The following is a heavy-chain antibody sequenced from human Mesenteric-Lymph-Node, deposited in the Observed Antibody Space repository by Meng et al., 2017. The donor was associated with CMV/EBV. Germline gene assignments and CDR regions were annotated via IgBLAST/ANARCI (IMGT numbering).Heavy chain of an antibody. D-gene: IGHD6-6*01. CDR1: GFLFRRYW. V-gene: IGHV3-7*01. CDR2: IKQDGSEE. CDR3: ARMGSSSSVY. Sequence: LSCAPSGFLFRRYWMSWVRQAPGKGLDWVANIKQDGSEEYYVDSVNGRFILSRDTAKHSLYLQMNSLRAEDTAVYYCARMGSSSSVYWGQGTLVTVSS. J-gene: IGHJ4*02.